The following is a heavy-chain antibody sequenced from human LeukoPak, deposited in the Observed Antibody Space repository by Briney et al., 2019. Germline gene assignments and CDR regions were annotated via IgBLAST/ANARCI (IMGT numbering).Heavy chain of an antibody. J-gene: IGHJ4*02. CDR1: GGSFSGYY. CDR3: ARGRGYSLLKKYYFDY. V-gene: IGHV4-34*01. CDR2: INHSGST. Sequence: SETLSLTCAVYGGSFSGYYWSWIRQPPGKGLEWIGEINHSGSTNYNPSLKSRVTISVDTSKNQFSLKLSSVTAADTAVYYCARGRGYSLLKKYYFDYWGQGTLVTVSS. D-gene: IGHD5-18*01.